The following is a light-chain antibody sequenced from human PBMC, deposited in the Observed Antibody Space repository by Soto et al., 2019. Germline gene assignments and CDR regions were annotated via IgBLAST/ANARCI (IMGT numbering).Light chain of an antibody. J-gene: IGLJ3*02. CDR2: EVS. CDR1: SSDVGGYNS. CDR3: SSYPSTSARV. V-gene: IGLV2-14*01. Sequence: QSALTQPASVSGSPGQSITISCTGTSSDVGGYNSVSWFQQHPGKAPQLIIYEVSNRPSGVSNRFSGSKSGNTASLTISGLQADDETDYYYSSYPSTSARVFGGGTKLTVL.